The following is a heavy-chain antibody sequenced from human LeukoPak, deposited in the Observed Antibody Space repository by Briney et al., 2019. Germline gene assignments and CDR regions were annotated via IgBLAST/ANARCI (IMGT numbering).Heavy chain of an antibody. CDR3: ARGGGYASGLAY. Sequence: PSETLSLTCTVSGGSISSGGYYWSWIRQPPGKGLEWIGYIYHSGSTYYNPSLKSRVTISVDRSKNQFSLKLSSVTAADTAVYYCARGGGYASGLAYWGQGTLVTVSS. D-gene: IGHD5-12*01. J-gene: IGHJ4*02. CDR1: GGSISSGGYY. CDR2: IYHSGST. V-gene: IGHV4-30-2*01.